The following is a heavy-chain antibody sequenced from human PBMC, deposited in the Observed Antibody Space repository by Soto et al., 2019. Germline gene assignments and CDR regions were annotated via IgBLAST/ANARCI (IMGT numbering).Heavy chain of an antibody. V-gene: IGHV1-69*13. J-gene: IGHJ4*02. CDR3: ARGSVDTPMVFDD. CDR1: GGTFSSYA. D-gene: IGHD5-18*01. CDR2: IIPIFGTA. Sequence: ASVKVSCKASGGTFSSYAISWVRQAPGQGLEWMGGIIPIFGTANYAQKFQGRVTITADESTSTAYMELSSLRSEDTAVYYCARGSVDTPMVFDDWGQGTLVPVSS.